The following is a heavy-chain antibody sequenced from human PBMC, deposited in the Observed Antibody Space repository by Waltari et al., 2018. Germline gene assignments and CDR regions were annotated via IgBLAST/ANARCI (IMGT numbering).Heavy chain of an antibody. D-gene: IGHD1-26*01. Sequence: QVQLVQSGAEVKKPGSSVKVSCKASGGTFSSYAISWVRQAPGQGLEWMGRIIPIFGTANDGQKFQGRVTSTADKSTSTAYMELSSLRSEDTAVYYWARGELAEQNGYFDYWGQGTLVTVSS. V-gene: IGHV1-69*08. CDR1: GGTFSSYA. CDR3: ARGELAEQNGYFDY. J-gene: IGHJ4*02. CDR2: IIPIFGTA.